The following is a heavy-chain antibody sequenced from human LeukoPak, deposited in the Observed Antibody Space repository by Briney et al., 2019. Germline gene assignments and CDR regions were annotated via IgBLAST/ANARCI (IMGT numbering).Heavy chain of an antibody. CDR1: GGSFSGYY. CDR2: INHSGST. Sequence: SETLSLTCAVYGGSFSGYYWSWIRQPPGKGLEWIGEINHSGSTNYNPSLKSRVTISVDTSKNQFSLKLSSVTAADTAVYYCARPLMVRGVTHYYYYMDVWGKGTTVTVSS. CDR3: ARPLMVRGVTHYYYYMDV. J-gene: IGHJ6*03. D-gene: IGHD3-10*01. V-gene: IGHV4-34*01.